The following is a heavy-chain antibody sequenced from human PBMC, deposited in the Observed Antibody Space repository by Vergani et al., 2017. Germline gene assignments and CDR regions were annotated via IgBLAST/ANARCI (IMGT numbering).Heavy chain of an antibody. J-gene: IGHJ4*02. D-gene: IGHD3-10*01. CDR3: ARDRPNYVLLWFGELSN. Sequence: QVQLVQSGAEVKKPGSSVKVSCKASGGTFSSYAISWVRQAPGQGLEWMGWISAYNGNTNYAQKLQGRVTMTTDTSTSTAYMELRSLRSDDTAVYYCARDRPNYVLLWFGELSNWGQGTLVTVSS. CDR2: ISAYNGNT. V-gene: IGHV1-18*01. CDR1: GGTFSSYA.